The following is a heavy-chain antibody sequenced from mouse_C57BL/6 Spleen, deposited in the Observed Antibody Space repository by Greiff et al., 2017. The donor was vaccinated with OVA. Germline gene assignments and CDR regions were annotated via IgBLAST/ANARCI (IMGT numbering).Heavy chain of an antibody. J-gene: IGHJ4*01. Sequence: VQLQQPGAELVRPGSSVKLSCKASGYTFTSYWMHWVQQRPIQGLEWIGNIDPSDSETPYNQKFKDKATLTVDKSSSTAYMQLSSLTSDDSAVYYCARADYYGSPYAMDYWGQGTSVTVSS. V-gene: IGHV1-52*01. CDR1: GYTFTSYW. D-gene: IGHD1-1*01. CDR3: ARADYYGSPYAMDY. CDR2: IDPSDSET.